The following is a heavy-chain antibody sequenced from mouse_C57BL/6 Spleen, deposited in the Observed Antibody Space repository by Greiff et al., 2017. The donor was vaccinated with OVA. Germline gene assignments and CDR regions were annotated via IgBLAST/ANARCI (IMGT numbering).Heavy chain of an antibody. CDR1: GYTFTSYG. CDR2: IYPRSGNT. J-gene: IGHJ4*01. Sequence: QVQLKQSGAELARPGASVKLSCKASGYTFTSYGISWVKQRTGQGLEWIGEIYPRSGNTYYNEKFKGKATLTADKSSSTAYMELRSLTSEDSAVYFCARSMGDYYGSSTGAMDYWGQGTSVTVSS. CDR3: ARSMGDYYGSSTGAMDY. V-gene: IGHV1-81*01. D-gene: IGHD1-1*01.